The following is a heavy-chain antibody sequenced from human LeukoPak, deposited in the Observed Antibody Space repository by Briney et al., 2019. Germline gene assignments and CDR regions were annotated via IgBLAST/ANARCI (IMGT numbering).Heavy chain of an antibody. CDR2: ISYDGSNK. D-gene: IGHD3-10*01. Sequence: PGGSLRLSCAASGFTFSSYGMHWVRQAPGKGLEWVAVISYDGSNKYYADSVKGRFTISRDNSKNTLYLQMNSLRAEDTAVYYCAKDGAYGSGRIYYYYGMDVWGQGTTVTVSS. J-gene: IGHJ6*02. CDR1: GFTFSSYG. V-gene: IGHV3-30*18. CDR3: AKDGAYGSGRIYYYYGMDV.